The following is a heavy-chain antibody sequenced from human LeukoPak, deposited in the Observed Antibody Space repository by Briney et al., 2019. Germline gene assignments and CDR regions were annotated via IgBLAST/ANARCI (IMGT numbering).Heavy chain of an antibody. CDR2: IKEDGSEK. V-gene: IGHV3-7*01. D-gene: IGHD6-13*01. CDR1: GFTFSNYW. CDR3: ASGRQLGY. J-gene: IGHJ4*02. Sequence: GGSLSLSCAASGFTFSNYWMSWVRQAPGKGLEWVANIKEDGSEKYYVDSVKGRFTISRDNARNSLYLQMNSLRAEDTAVYYCASGRQLGYWGQGTLDTVSS.